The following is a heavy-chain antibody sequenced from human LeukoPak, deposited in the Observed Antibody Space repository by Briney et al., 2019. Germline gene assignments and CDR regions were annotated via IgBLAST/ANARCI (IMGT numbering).Heavy chain of an antibody. Sequence: ASVKVSCKASGSTCTSYGISWVRQAPGQRLEWMGWISAYNGNTNYAQKLQGRVTMTTDTSTSTAYMELRSLRSDDTAVYYCARGSFLRGSRTRGIAVDYWGQGTLVTVSS. J-gene: IGHJ4*02. D-gene: IGHD6-13*01. V-gene: IGHV1-18*01. CDR2: ISAYNGNT. CDR3: ARGSFLRGSRTRGIAVDY. CDR1: GSTCTSYG.